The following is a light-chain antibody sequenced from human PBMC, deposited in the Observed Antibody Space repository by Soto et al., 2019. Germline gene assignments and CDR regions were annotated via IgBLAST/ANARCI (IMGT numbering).Light chain of an antibody. CDR2: TAS. Sequence: EIVLTQSPATLSLSPGESATLSCRASQSVGTYLAWYKQKPGQTPRLVIYTASNRATGIPARFSGSGSGTDFTLTISSLEPEDFAVYYCQQRSDWRYTFGQGTKLDIK. J-gene: IGKJ2*01. V-gene: IGKV3-11*01. CDR3: QQRSDWRYT. CDR1: QSVGTY.